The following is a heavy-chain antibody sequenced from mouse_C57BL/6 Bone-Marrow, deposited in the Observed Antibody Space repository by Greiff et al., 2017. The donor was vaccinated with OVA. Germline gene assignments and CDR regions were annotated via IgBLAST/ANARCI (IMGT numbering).Heavy chain of an antibody. CDR2: ISDGGSYT. V-gene: IGHV5-4*01. Sequence: EVKLVESGGGLVKPGGSLKLSCAASGFTFSSYAMSWVRQTPEKRLEWVATISDGGSYTYYPDNVKGRFTISRDNAKNNLYLQLSHLKSEDTAMYYCARDYYGHFDYWGQGTTLTVSS. CDR3: ARDYYGHFDY. J-gene: IGHJ2*01. CDR1: GFTFSSYA. D-gene: IGHD1-2*01.